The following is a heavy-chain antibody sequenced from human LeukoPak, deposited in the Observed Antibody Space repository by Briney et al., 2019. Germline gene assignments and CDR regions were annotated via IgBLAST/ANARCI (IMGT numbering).Heavy chain of an antibody. D-gene: IGHD6-19*01. CDR3: ASGRTPKVAGLEGS. CDR2: MSPDTGKT. Sequence: ASVKVSCKASGYTFTNYAISWVRQAPGQGLEWMGWMSPDTGKTGYAQKFQGRVTMTRDTSISTAYMELSSLTSEDTAVYYCASGRTPKVAGLEGSWGQGTLVTVSS. J-gene: IGHJ5*02. CDR1: GYTFTNYA. V-gene: IGHV1-8*02.